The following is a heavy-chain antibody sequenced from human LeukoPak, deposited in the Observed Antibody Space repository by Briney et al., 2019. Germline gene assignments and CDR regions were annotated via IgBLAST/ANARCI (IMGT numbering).Heavy chain of an antibody. D-gene: IGHD1-1*01. CDR3: ARSLSQRSRYYFDY. Sequence: GGSLRPSCAASGFTVSSNYMSWVRQAPGKGLEWVSVIYSGGSTYYADSVKGRFTISRDNSKNTLYLQMNSLRAEDTAVYYCARSLSQRSRYYFDYWGQGTLVTVSS. CDR1: GFTVSSNY. J-gene: IGHJ4*02. V-gene: IGHV3-53*01. CDR2: IYSGGST.